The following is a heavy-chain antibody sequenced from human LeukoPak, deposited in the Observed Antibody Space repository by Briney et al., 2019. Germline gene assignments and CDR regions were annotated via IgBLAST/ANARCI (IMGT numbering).Heavy chain of an antibody. CDR2: IWYDGSNK. V-gene: IGHV3-33*01. CDR1: GFTFSSYG. J-gene: IGHJ5*02. D-gene: IGHD1-7*01. CDR3: ARAKLELRYDWFDL. Sequence: GGSLRLSCAAPGFTFSSYGMHWVRQAPGKGLEWVAVIWYDGSNKYYADSVKGRFTISRDNSKNTLYLQMNSLRAEDTAVYYCARAKLELRYDWFDLWGQGTLVTVSS.